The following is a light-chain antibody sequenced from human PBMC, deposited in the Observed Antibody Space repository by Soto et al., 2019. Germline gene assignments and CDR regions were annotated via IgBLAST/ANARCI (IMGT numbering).Light chain of an antibody. CDR3: QQYGSSPFT. J-gene: IGKJ5*01. CDR2: DTS. CDR1: QSVGSSY. V-gene: IGKV3-20*01. Sequence: EIVLTQSPGTLSLSPGERATLSCRASQSVGSSYLVWYQQKPGQAPRLFIYDTSSRATGIPDRFSGSGSGTDFTLPISRLEPEDFAVYYCQQYGSSPFTFGQGTRLEIK.